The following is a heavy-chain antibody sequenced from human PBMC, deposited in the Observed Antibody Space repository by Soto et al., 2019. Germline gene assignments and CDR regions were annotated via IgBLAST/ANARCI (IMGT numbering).Heavy chain of an antibody. J-gene: IGHJ3*02. CDR2: INPSGGST. CDR1: GYTFTSYY. CDR3: ARAPCISLAGTRFYAFYI. D-gene: IGHD6-19*01. V-gene: IGHV1-46*03. Sequence: ASVKVSCKASGYTFTSYYMHWVRQAPGQGLEWMGIINPSGGSTSYAQKFQGRVTMTRDTSTSTVYMELSSLRSEDTAVYYCARAPCISLAGTRFYAFYIWGQGTMVTVSS.